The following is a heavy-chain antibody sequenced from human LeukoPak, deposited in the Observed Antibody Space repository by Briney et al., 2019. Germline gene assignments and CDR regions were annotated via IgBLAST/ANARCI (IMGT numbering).Heavy chain of an antibody. Sequence: AGSLRLSCAASGFTFSSYERNWVRQAPGKGLEWVSYISSSGSTIYYADSVKGRFTISRDNAKNSLYLQMNSLRAEDTAVYYCARDPGPDYGDYGGRKDYWGQGTLVTVSS. V-gene: IGHV3-48*03. CDR1: GFTFSSYE. J-gene: IGHJ4*02. D-gene: IGHD4-17*01. CDR3: ARDPGPDYGDYGGRKDY. CDR2: ISSSGSTI.